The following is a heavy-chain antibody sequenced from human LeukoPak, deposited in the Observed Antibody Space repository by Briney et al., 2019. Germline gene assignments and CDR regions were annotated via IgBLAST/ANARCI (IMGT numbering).Heavy chain of an antibody. J-gene: IGHJ4*02. D-gene: IGHD2/OR15-2a*01. CDR2: ISSSSSAI. CDR1: GFTFSSYS. CDR3: VRDHYYSFDY. V-gene: IGHV3-48*02. Sequence: GGSLRPSCAASGFTFSSYSMNWVRQAPGKGLEWISYISSSSSAIYYADSVKGRSTISRDNAKNSLYLQMNSLRDEDTAVYYCVRDHYYSFDYWGQGTLVTVSS.